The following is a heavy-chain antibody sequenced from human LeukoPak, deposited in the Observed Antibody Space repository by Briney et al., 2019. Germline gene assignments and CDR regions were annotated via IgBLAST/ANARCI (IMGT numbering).Heavy chain of an antibody. V-gene: IGHV3-30*18. CDR3: AKDLPTAGIAAADRFDP. Sequence: GGSLRLSCAASGFTFSSYGMHWVRQAPGKGLEWVAVISYDGSNKYYADSVKGRFTISRDNSKNTLYLQMNSLRAEDTAVYYCAKDLPTAGIAAADRFDPWGQGTLVTVPS. CDR1: GFTFSSYG. D-gene: IGHD6-13*01. CDR2: ISYDGSNK. J-gene: IGHJ5*02.